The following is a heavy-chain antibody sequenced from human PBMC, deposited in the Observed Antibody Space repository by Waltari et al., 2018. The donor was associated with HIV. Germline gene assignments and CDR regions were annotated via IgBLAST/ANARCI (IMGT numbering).Heavy chain of an antibody. Sequence: EVQLVESGGGLVQPGGSLKLSCAASGFTFSGSAIHWVRQASGRGLEWIGRIRNKANSDAKAYAASVKGRCTVSRDDSKNTAFLQMSSLKIEDTTVYYCTGQGGIATFGVVVDVWGQGTTVIV. CDR3: TGQGGIATFGVVVDV. CDR1: GFTFSGSA. D-gene: IGHD3-3*01. CDR2: IRNKANSDAK. J-gene: IGHJ6*02. V-gene: IGHV3-73*01.